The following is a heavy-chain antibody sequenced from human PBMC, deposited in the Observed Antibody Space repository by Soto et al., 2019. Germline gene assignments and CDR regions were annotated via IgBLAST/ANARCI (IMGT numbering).Heavy chain of an antibody. D-gene: IGHD4-17*01. CDR1: GGTFSSYT. Sequence: GASVKVSCKASGGTFSSYTISWVRQAPGQGLEWMGRIIPILGIANYAQKFQGRVTITADKSTSTAYMELSSLRSEDTAVYYCARAYYGDYGYNWFDPWGQGTLVTVSS. CDR2: IIPILGIA. J-gene: IGHJ5*02. V-gene: IGHV1-69*02. CDR3: ARAYYGDYGYNWFDP.